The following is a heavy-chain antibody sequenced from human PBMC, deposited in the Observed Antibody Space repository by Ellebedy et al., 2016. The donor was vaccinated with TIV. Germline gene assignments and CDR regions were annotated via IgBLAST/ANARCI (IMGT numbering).Heavy chain of an antibody. J-gene: IGHJ3*02. CDR1: GDTFTGYH. CDR3: ARDKGFYFGSGRANSFDI. V-gene: IGHV1-2*02. Sequence: ASVKVSCKASGDTFTGYHMHWVRQAPGQGLEWMGWINPNNGGTSYAKKFQGRVTMTRDTSINTAYMELSSLGSDATAVYYCARDKGFYFGSGRANSFDIWGQGTMVTVSS. D-gene: IGHD3-10*01. CDR2: INPNNGGT.